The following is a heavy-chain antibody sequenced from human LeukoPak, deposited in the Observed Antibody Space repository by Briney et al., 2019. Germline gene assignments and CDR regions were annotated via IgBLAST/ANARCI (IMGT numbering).Heavy chain of an antibody. D-gene: IGHD2-2*01. V-gene: IGHV3-30*04. CDR1: GFTFSSYA. CDR3: ARRPATSDAFDI. J-gene: IGHJ3*02. Sequence: SGRSLRLSCAASGFTFSSYAMHWVRQAPGKGLEWVAVISYGGSNKYYADSVKGRFTISRDNSKNTLYLQMNSLRAEDTAVYYCARRPATSDAFDIWGQGTMVTVSS. CDR2: ISYGGSNK.